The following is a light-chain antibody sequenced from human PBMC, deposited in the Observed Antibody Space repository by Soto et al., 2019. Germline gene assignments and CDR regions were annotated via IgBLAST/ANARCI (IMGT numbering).Light chain of an antibody. CDR1: QSISNNY. V-gene: IGKV3-20*01. CDR2: GAS. CDR3: QQYGGSPLT. Sequence: EIVLTQSPGTLSLSPGERATLSCRASQSISNNYLAWYQQKPGQAPRLLIYGASSRATGIPDRFSGSGSGTDFILTISRLEPEDFAVYYCQQYGGSPLTFGGGTKVEIK. J-gene: IGKJ4*01.